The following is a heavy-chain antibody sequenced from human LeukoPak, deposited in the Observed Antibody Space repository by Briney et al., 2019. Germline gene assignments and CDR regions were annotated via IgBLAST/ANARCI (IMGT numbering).Heavy chain of an antibody. V-gene: IGHV3-48*03. Sequence: GGSLRLSCAASGFTFSSYEMNWVRQAPGKGLEWVSYISSSGSTIYYADSVKGRFTISRDNAKNSLYLQMNSLRAEDTAVYYCARDGGGYRFYNWFDPWGQGTLVTVSS. CDR3: ARDGGGYRFYNWFDP. CDR1: GFTFSSYE. J-gene: IGHJ5*02. CDR2: ISSSGSTI. D-gene: IGHD5-12*01.